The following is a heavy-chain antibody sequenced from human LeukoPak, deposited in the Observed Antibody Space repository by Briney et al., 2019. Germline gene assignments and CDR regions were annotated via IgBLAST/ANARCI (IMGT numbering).Heavy chain of an antibody. V-gene: IGHV3-30*01. CDR2: ISYDGSNK. CDR3: ASWPIESGVSPPGWWFDP. J-gene: IGHJ5*02. CDR1: GFTFSSYA. Sequence: GGSLRLSCAASGFTFSSYAMHWVRQAPGKGLEWVAVISYDGSNKYYADSVKGRFTISRDNSKNTLYLQMNSLRAEDTAVYYCASWPIESGVSPPGWWFDPWGQGTLVTVSS.